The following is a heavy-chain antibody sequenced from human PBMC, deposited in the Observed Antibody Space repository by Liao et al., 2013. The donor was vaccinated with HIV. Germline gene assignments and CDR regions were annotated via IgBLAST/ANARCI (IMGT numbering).Heavy chain of an antibody. CDR2: SLSSGST. CDR3: ARVDYSGGDDAFDI. D-gene: IGHD2-21*01. J-gene: IGHJ3*02. V-gene: IGHV4-4*07. Sequence: QVQLQESGPGLVNPSETLSLSCNVSGGSISSYSWNWIRQPAGKGLEWIGRSLSSGSTNYNPSLKSRVTLSVDTSKSQFSLRLRSVTAADTAVYYCARVDYSGGDDAFDIWGQGTMVSVPS. CDR1: GGSISSYS.